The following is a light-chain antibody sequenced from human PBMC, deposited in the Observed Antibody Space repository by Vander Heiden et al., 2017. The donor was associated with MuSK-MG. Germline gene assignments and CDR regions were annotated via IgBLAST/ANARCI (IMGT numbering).Light chain of an antibody. J-gene: IGLJ2*01. CDR3: QSYDSSLSVYGV. Sequence: HSVLTQPPSVSGPPGHRVTISCTGSSSTIGAGYDVPWYQQLPGTAPKPLIYGNSNRPSGVPDRFSGAKSGTSASLAITGLQAEDEADYYCQSYDSSLSVYGVFGGGTKLTVL. CDR2: GNS. CDR1: SSTIGAGYD. V-gene: IGLV1-40*01.